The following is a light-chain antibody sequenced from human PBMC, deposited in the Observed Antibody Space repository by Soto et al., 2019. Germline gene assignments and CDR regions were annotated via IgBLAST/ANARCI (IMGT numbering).Light chain of an antibody. CDR3: QQYGSSPET. J-gene: IGKJ1*01. Sequence: TPPERACLSGRASQSVSSSYLAWHQQKPGQAPRLLIYGASNRATGIPDRFSGSGSGTDCTLSIRILQPEDFAVYYCQQYGSSPETFAQGAKVDI. CDR2: GAS. V-gene: IGKV3-20*01. CDR1: QSVSSSY.